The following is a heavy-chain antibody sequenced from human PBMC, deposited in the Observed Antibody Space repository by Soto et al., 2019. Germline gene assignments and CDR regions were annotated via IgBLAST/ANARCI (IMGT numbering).Heavy chain of an antibody. V-gene: IGHV3-23*01. D-gene: IGHD2-8*01. CDR2: ISGSGGST. J-gene: IGHJ5*02. CDR3: AKRGEDCTNGVCYTWFDP. Sequence: GGSLRLSCAASGFTFSSYAMSWVRQAPGKGLEWVSAISGSGGSTYYADSVKGRFTISRDNSKNTLYLQMNSLRAEDTAVYYCAKRGEDCTNGVCYTWFDPWGQGTLVTVSS. CDR1: GFTFSSYA.